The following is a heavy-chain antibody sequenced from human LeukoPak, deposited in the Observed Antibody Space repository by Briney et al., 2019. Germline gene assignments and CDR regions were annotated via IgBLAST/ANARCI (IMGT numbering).Heavy chain of an antibody. V-gene: IGHV4-4*09. CDR1: GGSISSYY. Sequence: SETLSLTCTVSGGSISSYYWSWIRQPPRKGLEWIGYIYTSGSTNYNPSLENPLTIPLDRSKNQFSLKLTSVTAADSAVYYCARRRHCSSTSCYRGRYYYYHMDVWGKGTTVTVSS. CDR3: ARRRHCSSTSCYRGRYYYYHMDV. D-gene: IGHD2-2*01. CDR2: IYTSGST. J-gene: IGHJ6*03.